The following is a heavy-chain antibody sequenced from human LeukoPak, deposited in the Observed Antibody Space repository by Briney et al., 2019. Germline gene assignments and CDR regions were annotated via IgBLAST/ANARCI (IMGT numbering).Heavy chain of an antibody. CDR2: IWYDGSNK. V-gene: IGHV3-33*01. Sequence: GGSLRLSCAASGFTFSSYGMHWVRQAPGKGLEWVAVIWYDGSNKYYADSVKGRFTISRDNSKNTLYLQTNSLRAEDTAVYYCARAEGYCSSTSCYWWFDPWGQGTLVTVSS. CDR3: ARAEGYCSSTSCYWWFDP. D-gene: IGHD2-2*01. J-gene: IGHJ5*02. CDR1: GFTFSSYG.